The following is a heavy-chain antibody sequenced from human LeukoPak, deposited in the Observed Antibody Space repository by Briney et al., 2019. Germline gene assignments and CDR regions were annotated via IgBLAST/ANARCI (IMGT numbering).Heavy chain of an antibody. D-gene: IGHD6-6*01. CDR1: GFTFSSYA. V-gene: IGHV3-30-3*01. Sequence: PGGSLRLSCAASGFTFSSYAMHWVRQAPGKGLEWVAVISYDGSNKYYADSVKGRFTISRDNSKNTLYLQMNSLRAEDTAVYSCARDPSGGSSFYYYGMDVWGQGTTVTVSS. J-gene: IGHJ6*02. CDR3: ARDPSGGSSFYYYGMDV. CDR2: ISYDGSNK.